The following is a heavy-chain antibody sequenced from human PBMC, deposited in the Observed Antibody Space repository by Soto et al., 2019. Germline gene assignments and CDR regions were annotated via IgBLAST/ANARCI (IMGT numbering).Heavy chain of an antibody. V-gene: IGHV3-23*01. CDR3: AKDSQSVSVSAARVYGMDV. Sequence: GSLRLSCAGSGFTFRSYAMTWVRQAPGKGLEWVSTLSDSGGHTYYADSVKGRFTISRDNPKNTLYLQTNSLRAEDTAVYYCAKDSQSVSVSAARVYGMDVWGQGTTVTVSS. CDR1: GFTFRSYA. J-gene: IGHJ6*02. CDR2: LSDSGGHT. D-gene: IGHD2-2*01.